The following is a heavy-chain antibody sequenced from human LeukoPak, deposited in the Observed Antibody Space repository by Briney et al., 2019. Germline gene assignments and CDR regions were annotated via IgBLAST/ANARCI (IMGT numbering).Heavy chain of an antibody. D-gene: IGHD6-13*01. CDR1: GFTFDDYA. V-gene: IGHV3-9*01. CDR3: ARGSGSSWYFYFDF. J-gene: IGHJ4*02. Sequence: GGSLRLSCAASGFTFDDYAMHWVRQAPGKGLEWVSGISWNSDSIGSADSVKGRFTISRDNAKNSVYLHMNSLRDEDTALYHCARGSGSSWYFYFDFWGQGTLVTVSS. CDR2: ISWNSDSI.